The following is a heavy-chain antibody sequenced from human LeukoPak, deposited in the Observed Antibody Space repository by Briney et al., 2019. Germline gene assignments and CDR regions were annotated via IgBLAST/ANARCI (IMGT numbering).Heavy chain of an antibody. Sequence: GGSLRLSCAASGFTFNSYEMNWVRQAPGKGLESVSYISSSGSTIYYADSVKGRFTISRDNAKNSLYLQMNSLRAEDTAIYYCARQDRVLIAFDYWGQGTLVTVSS. CDR2: ISSSGSTI. CDR1: GFTFNSYE. J-gene: IGHJ4*02. V-gene: IGHV3-48*03. CDR3: ARQDRVLIAFDY. D-gene: IGHD3-3*01.